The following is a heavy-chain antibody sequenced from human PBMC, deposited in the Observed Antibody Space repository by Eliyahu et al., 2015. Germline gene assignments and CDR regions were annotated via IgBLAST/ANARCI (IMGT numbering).Heavy chain of an antibody. CDR1: GASMYSHY. CDR3: ARHRWMIAPDY. CDR2: IYFTGST. D-gene: IGHD3-22*01. Sequence: QVQLQESGPGLVKPSETLSLNCTVSGASMYSHYWSWIRQPPGKELEWLGYIYFTGSTTYNPSLKSRVAMSMDPSKNQFSLSLTSVTAADTAVYYCARHRWMIAPDYWGQGTLVTVSS. V-gene: IGHV4-59*11. J-gene: IGHJ4*02.